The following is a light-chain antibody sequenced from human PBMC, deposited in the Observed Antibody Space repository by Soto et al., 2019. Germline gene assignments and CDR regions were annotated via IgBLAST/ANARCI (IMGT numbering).Light chain of an antibody. CDR3: QHYNNWPLT. V-gene: IGKV3-15*01. J-gene: IGKJ4*01. CDR2: HTS. CDR1: QRIGSD. Sequence: ETVMTQSPGTLSVSPGERATLSCRASQRIGSDLAWYQQKPGQAPRLLIYHTSTRATGVPARFIGSASGTEFTLTITSLQSEDSAVYHCQHYNNWPLTFGGGTKVEIK.